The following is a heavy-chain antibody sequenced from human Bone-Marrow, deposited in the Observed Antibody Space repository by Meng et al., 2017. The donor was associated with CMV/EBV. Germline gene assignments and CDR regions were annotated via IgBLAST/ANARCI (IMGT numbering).Heavy chain of an antibody. Sequence: GESLNLSCAASGFTFDDYTMHWVRQAPGKGLEWVSLISWDGGSTNYADSVKGRFTISRDNSKNSLYLQMNSLRTEDTALYYCAKDIAGGPAAWGQGTTVTVSS. J-gene: IGHJ6*02. D-gene: IGHD6-13*01. CDR3: AKDIAGGPAA. CDR1: GFTFDDYT. V-gene: IGHV3-43*01. CDR2: ISWDGGST.